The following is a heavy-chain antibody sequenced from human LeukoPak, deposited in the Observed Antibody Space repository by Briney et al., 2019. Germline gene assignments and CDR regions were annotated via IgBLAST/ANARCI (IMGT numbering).Heavy chain of an antibody. Sequence: KPSETLSLTCTVSGDSFSNSDYSWAWIRQPPGKGLEWIGSVFYTGNTYHNPSLKSRVTISVDTSTNHFYLNLNFVTATDTAVYYCARHPKQQDSWRFDYWGQGILVTVSS. D-gene: IGHD6-13*01. CDR1: GDSFSNSDYS. CDR2: VFYTGNT. V-gene: IGHV4-39*01. J-gene: IGHJ4*02. CDR3: ARHPKQQDSWRFDY.